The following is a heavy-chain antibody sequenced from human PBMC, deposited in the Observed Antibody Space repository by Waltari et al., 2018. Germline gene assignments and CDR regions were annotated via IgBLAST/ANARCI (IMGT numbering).Heavy chain of an antibody. CDR1: GGTFSSYT. D-gene: IGHD5-18*01. CDR2: FSPILGIA. J-gene: IGHJ6*02. CDR3: ARRGGDTPSSSTNYYGMDV. V-gene: IGHV1-69*02. Sequence: QVQLVQSGAEVKKPGSSVKVSCKASGGTFSSYTIRWVRQAPGQGLEWMGRFSPILGIANSEQKSQGRVTITADKSTSTAYMELSSLRSEDTAVYYCARRGGDTPSSSTNYYGMDVWGQGTTVTVSS.